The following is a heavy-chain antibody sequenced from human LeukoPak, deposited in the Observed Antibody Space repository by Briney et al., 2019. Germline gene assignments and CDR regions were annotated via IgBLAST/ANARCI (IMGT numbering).Heavy chain of an antibody. CDR2: INHSGST. CDR1: GGSFRGYY. D-gene: IGHD3-3*01. CDR3: ARSPITIFGVVIPSYYYGMDV. V-gene: IGHV4-34*01. J-gene: IGHJ6*02. Sequence: SETLSLTCAVYGGSFRGYYWSWIRQPPGKGLEWIGEINHSGSTNYNPSLKSRVTISVDTSKNQFSLKLSSVTAADTAVYYCARSPITIFGVVIPSYYYGMDVWGQGTTVTVSS.